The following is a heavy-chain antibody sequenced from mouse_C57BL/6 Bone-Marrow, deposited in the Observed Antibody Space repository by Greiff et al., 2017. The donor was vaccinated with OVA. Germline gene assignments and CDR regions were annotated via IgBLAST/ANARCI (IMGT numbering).Heavy chain of an antibody. Sequence: VQLQQPGAELVRPGPSVKLSCKASGYTFTSYWMHWVKQRPGQGLEWIGVIDPSDSYTNYNQKFKGKATLTVDTSSSTAYMQLSSLTSEDSAVYYCARGRGYAMDYWGQGTSVTVSS. CDR3: ARGRGYAMDY. V-gene: IGHV1-59*01. CDR2: IDPSDSYT. J-gene: IGHJ4*01. CDR1: GYTFTSYW.